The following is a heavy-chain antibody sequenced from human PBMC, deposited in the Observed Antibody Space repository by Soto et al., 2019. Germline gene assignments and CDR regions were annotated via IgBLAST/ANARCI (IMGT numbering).Heavy chain of an antibody. CDR1: GGSISSYY. Sequence: TLSLTCTVSGGSISSYYWSWIRQPPGKGLEWIGYIYYSGSTNYNPSLKSRVTISVDTSKNQFSLRLTSVTAADTAVYYCARVRDWFDPWGQGTLVTVSS. V-gene: IGHV4-59*12. J-gene: IGHJ5*02. D-gene: IGHD3-3*01. CDR3: ARVRDWFDP. CDR2: IYYSGST.